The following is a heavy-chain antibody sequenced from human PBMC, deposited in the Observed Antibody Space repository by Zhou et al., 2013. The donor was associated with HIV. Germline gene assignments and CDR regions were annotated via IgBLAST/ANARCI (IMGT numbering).Heavy chain of an antibody. CDR3: ARILVSGYDQHFDY. J-gene: IGHJ4*02. Sequence: QVQLVQSGAEVKKPGSSVKVSCKASGGTFSSYAISWVRQAPGQGLEWMGRIIPILGIANYAQKFQGRVTITADKSTSTAYMELSSLRSEDTAVYYCARILVSGYDQHFDYWGQGTLVTVSS. CDR2: IIPILGIA. D-gene: IGHD5-12*01. CDR1: GGTFSSYA. V-gene: IGHV1-69*04.